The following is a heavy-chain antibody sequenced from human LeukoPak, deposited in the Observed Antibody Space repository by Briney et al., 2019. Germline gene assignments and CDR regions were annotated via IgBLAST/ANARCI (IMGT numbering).Heavy chain of an antibody. CDR3: AKFNDILTGHFDY. D-gene: IGHD3-9*01. V-gene: IGHV3-23*01. J-gene: IGHJ4*02. Sequence: GRSLRLSCAASGFTFSSYGMHWVRQSPGTGLEWVSAISGGGGDTYYAYYTDAVKGRVTISRDNSTNTLYLQMNSLRAEDTAVYFCAKFNDILTGHFDYWGQGTLVTVSS. CDR2: ISGGGGDT. CDR1: GFTFSSYG.